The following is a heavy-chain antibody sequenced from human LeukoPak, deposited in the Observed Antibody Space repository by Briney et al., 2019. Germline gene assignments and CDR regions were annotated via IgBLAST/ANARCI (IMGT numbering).Heavy chain of an antibody. CDR2: TRNKANSYTT. CDR3: VRVLQTNDRWYFDY. V-gene: IGHV3-72*01. CDR1: GFTFSDHY. D-gene: IGHD1-26*01. Sequence: GGSLRLSCAASGFTFSDHYMDWVRQAPGKGLEWAGRTRNKANSYTTEYAASVKGRFTISRDDSKNSLYLQMNSLKTEDTAVYYCVRVLQTNDRWYFDYWGQGTLVTVSS. J-gene: IGHJ4*02.